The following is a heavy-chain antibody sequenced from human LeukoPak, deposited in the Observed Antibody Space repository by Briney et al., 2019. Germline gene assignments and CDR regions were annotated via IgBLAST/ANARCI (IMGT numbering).Heavy chain of an antibody. J-gene: IGHJ4*02. CDR2: IKQDGSEK. Sequence: GGSLRLSCAASEFIFSGYWMNWVRQAPGKGLEWVANIKQDGSEKQYVDSVRGRFTISRDNAKNSLYLQMNSLRVEDTAVYYCAKDWTMVRGPFDYWGQGTLVTVSS. CDR3: AKDWTMVRGPFDY. D-gene: IGHD3-10*01. V-gene: IGHV3-7*01. CDR1: EFIFSGYW.